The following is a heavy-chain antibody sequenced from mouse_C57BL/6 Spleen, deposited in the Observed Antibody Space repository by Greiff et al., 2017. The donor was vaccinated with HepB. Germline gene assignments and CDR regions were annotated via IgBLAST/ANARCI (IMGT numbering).Heavy chain of an antibody. D-gene: IGHD3-2*02. CDR3: ASHSSGYSPLDY. J-gene: IGHJ2*01. CDR1: GYTFTSYW. Sequence: VQLQQPGAELVRPGSSVKLSCKASGYTFTSYWMDWVKQRPGQGLEWIGNIYPSDSETHYNQKFKDKATLTVDKSSSTAYMQLSSLTSEDSAVYYCASHSSGYSPLDYWGQGTTLTVSS. CDR2: IYPSDSET. V-gene: IGHV1-61*01.